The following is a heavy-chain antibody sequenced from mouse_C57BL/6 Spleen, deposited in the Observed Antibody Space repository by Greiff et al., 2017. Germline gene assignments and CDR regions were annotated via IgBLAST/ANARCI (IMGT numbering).Heavy chain of an antibody. V-gene: IGHV1-76*01. Sequence: VQLQQSGAELVRPGASVKLSCKASGYTFTDYYINWVKQRPGQGLEWIARIYPGSGNTYYNEKFKGKATLTAEKSSSTAYMQLSSLTSEVSAVXFCARSDPYAMDYWGQGTSVTVSS. CDR3: ARSDPYAMDY. CDR2: IYPGSGNT. J-gene: IGHJ4*01. CDR1: GYTFTDYY.